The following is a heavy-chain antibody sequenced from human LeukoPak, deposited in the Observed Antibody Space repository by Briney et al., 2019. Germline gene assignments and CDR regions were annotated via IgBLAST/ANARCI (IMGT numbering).Heavy chain of an antibody. CDR3: ARGITMVRGVTPYFDY. D-gene: IGHD3-10*01. CDR2: IYTSGST. J-gene: IGHJ4*02. V-gene: IGHV4-61*02. Sequence: SETLSLTCTVSGGSISSGSYYWSWIRQPAGKGLEWIGRIYTSGSTNYNPSLKSRVTISVDTSKNQLSLKLSSVTAADTAVYYCARGITMVRGVTPYFDYWGQGTLVTVSS. CDR1: GGSISSGSYY.